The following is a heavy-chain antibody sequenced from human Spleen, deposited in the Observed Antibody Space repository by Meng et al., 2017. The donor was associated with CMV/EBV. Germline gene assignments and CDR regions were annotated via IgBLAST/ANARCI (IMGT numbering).Heavy chain of an antibody. CDR2: IDPKSGGK. V-gene: IGHV1-2*02. J-gene: IGHJ2*01. D-gene: IGHD2-2*01. CDR1: NFSGYE. CDR3: ARRGLCSSSSCSDWYFDF. Sequence: NFSGYEMHWARQAPGQGLEWMGWIDPKSGGKNYAQKFQGRVTMTRDTSISTAYMELSRLRYDDTAVYYCARRGLCSSSSCSDWYFDFWGRGTLVTVSS.